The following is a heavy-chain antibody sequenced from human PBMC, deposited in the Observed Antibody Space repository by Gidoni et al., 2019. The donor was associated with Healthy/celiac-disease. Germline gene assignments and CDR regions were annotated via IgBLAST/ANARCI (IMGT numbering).Heavy chain of an antibody. CDR1: GCTFRRYG. CDR3: AKETLGSSTSCYPYYYYGMDV. Sequence: QVRLVECGGGVVQPGRCLRLSCAATGCTFRRYGLHGVRQAPGKGLEWVAVISYDGSNKDYADSVKGRFTISRDNAKNTLYLQMNSLRAEDTAVYYCAKETLGSSTSCYPYYYYGMDVWGQGTTFTVSS. J-gene: IGHJ6*02. CDR2: ISYDGSNK. V-gene: IGHV3-30*18. D-gene: IGHD2-2*01.